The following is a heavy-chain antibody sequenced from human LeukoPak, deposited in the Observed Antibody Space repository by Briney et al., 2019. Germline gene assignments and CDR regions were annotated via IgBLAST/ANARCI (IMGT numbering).Heavy chain of an antibody. J-gene: IGHJ4*02. D-gene: IGHD2-15*01. V-gene: IGHV3-23*01. CDR3: AKDHPSDGWPTFES. CDR1: GGSINNFY. CDR2: ITNNGGKT. Sequence: ETLSLTCSVSGGSINNFYWTWIRQPAGKGLEWLASITNNGGKTYYADSVKGRFIISRDESQNTVDLTMSSLRVEDTALYYCAKDHPSDGWPTFESWGPGVLVTVSS.